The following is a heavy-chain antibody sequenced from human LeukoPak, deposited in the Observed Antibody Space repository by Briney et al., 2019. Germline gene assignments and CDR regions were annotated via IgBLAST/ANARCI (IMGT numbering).Heavy chain of an antibody. CDR2: ISSSSSYI. CDR1: GFTFSSYW. D-gene: IGHD2-8*02. J-gene: IGHJ4*02. CDR3: RPKDSTYAGGD. Sequence: GGSLRLSCAASGFTFSSYWMNWVRQAPGKGLEWVSSISSSSSYIYYADSVKGRFTISRDNAKNSLYLQMNSLRAEDTAVYYCRPKDSTYAGGDWGQGTLVTVSS. V-gene: IGHV3-21*01.